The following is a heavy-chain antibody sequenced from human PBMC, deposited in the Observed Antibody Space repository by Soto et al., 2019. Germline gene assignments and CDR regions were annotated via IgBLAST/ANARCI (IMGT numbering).Heavy chain of an antibody. J-gene: IGHJ4*02. D-gene: IGHD3-10*01. CDR3: ARDRGWFGELLAPFDY. CDR2: ISSSSSTI. Sequence: EVQLVESGGGLVQPGGSLRLSCAASGFTFSSYSMSWVRQAPGKGLEWVSYISSSSSTIYYADSVKGRFTISRDNAKNSLYLQMNSLRDEDTAVYYCARDRGWFGELLAPFDYWGQGTLVTVSS. CDR1: GFTFSSYS. V-gene: IGHV3-48*02.